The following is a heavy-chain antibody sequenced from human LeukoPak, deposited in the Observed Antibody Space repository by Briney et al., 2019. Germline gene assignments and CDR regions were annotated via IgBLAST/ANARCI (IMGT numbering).Heavy chain of an antibody. Sequence: KAGGSLRLSCAASGFTFSSYTMNWVRQTPGKGLEWVSYISSGSSYIHYADSVKGRFTISRDNAENSLHLQMNSLRGEDTAVYYCARESDGLDFWGQGTTVTVSS. CDR3: ARESDGLDF. CDR1: GFTFSSYT. J-gene: IGHJ3*01. CDR2: ISSGSSYI. V-gene: IGHV3-21*01.